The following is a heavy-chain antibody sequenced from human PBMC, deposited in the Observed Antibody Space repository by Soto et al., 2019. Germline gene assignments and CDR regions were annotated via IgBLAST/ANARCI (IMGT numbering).Heavy chain of an antibody. CDR1: GGTFSSYA. CDR2: IIPIFGTA. CDR3: ATPELVVRGVITSYSYGMDV. J-gene: IGHJ6*02. V-gene: IGHV1-69*13. D-gene: IGHD3-10*01. Sequence: SVKVSCKASGGTFSSYAISWVRQAPGQGLEWMGGIIPIFGTANYAQKFQGRVTITADESTSTAYMELSSLRSEDTAVYYCATPELVVRGVITSYSYGMDVLGQRTTVTFCS.